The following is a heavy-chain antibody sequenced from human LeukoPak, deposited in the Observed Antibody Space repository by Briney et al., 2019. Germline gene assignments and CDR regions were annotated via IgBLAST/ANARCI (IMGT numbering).Heavy chain of an antibody. V-gene: IGHV3-30*02. CDR3: ARVLYYYGSGSHFDY. D-gene: IGHD3-10*01. CDR2: TRYDGSNE. Sequence: GGSLRLSCAASGFTFSSYGMHWVRQAPGKGLEWVAFTRYDGSNENYADSVKGRFTISRDNSKNTLYLQMNSLRAEDTAVYYCARVLYYYGSGSHFDYWGQGTLVTVSS. J-gene: IGHJ4*02. CDR1: GFTFSSYG.